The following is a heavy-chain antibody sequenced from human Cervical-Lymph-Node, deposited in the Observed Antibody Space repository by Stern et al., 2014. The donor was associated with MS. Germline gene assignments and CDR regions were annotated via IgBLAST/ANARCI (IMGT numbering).Heavy chain of an antibody. V-gene: IGHV3-30-3*01. CDR3: ARGGLRFSEYYFDY. J-gene: IGHJ4*02. D-gene: IGHD3-3*01. Sequence: MQLVESGGGVVQPGKSLRLSCGASGFGFSSSTMHYVRQAPGKGLEWVALISHDGSKKYYADSVKGRFTISRDNSKNTLYLEMKSLRAEDTALYYCARGGLRFSEYYFDYWGQGTLVTVSS. CDR1: GFGFSSST. CDR2: ISHDGSKK.